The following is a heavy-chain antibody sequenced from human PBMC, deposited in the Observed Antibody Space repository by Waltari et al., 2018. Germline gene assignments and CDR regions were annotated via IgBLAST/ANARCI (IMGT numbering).Heavy chain of an antibody. CDR1: GGSISSGSYY. J-gene: IGHJ3*02. CDR2: IYTSGST. Sequence: QVQLQESGPGLVKPSQTLSLTCTVSGGSISSGSYYWSWIRQPAGKGLEWIGYIYTSGSTNYNPSLKSRVTISVDTSKNQFSLKLSSVTAADTAVYYCARSGGDGYTLPHAFDIWGQGTMVTVSS. CDR3: ARSGGDGYTLPHAFDI. D-gene: IGHD2-21*01. V-gene: IGHV4-61*09.